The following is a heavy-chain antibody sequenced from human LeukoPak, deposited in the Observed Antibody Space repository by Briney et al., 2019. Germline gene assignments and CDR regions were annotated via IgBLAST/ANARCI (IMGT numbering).Heavy chain of an antibody. CDR2: VSGNGANT. D-gene: IGHD6-19*01. CDR3: AKDYGRSNGWYSFDH. CDR1: GFSFSTSA. Sequence: GSLRLSCAASGFSFSTSAMTWVRQAPGMGLEYVSAVSGNGANTYYADSVKGRFTISRDISKNTLYLQMNSLRAEDTAIYYCAKDYGRSNGWYSFDHWGQGILVTVSP. V-gene: IGHV3-23*01. J-gene: IGHJ4*02.